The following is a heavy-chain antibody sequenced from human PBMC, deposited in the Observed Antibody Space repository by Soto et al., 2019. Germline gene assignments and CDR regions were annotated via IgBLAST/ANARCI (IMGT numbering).Heavy chain of an antibody. V-gene: IGHV4-30-2*01. CDR1: GGSISSGGYS. Sequence: SETLSLTCAVSGGSISSGGYSWNWIRQPPGKGLEWIGYIYHSGSTLYNPSLKSRVTISVDKSKNQFSLKLTSVTAADTAVYYCARDQLEGNWFDSWGRGTLVTVSS. D-gene: IGHD1-1*01. J-gene: IGHJ5*01. CDR2: IYHSGST. CDR3: ARDQLEGNWFDS.